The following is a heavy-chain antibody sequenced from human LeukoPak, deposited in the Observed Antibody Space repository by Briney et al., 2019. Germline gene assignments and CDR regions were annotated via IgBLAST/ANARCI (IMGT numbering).Heavy chain of an antibody. D-gene: IGHD5-12*01. CDR3: ARVAYSGYEPDY. Sequence: SVKVSCKASGGTFSSYAISWVRQAPGQGLEWMGGIIPIFGTANYAQKFQGRVTITADESTSTAYMELSSLRSEDTAVYYCARVAYSGYEPDYWGQGTLVTVSS. V-gene: IGHV1-69*13. CDR1: GGTFSSYA. CDR2: IIPIFGTA. J-gene: IGHJ4*02.